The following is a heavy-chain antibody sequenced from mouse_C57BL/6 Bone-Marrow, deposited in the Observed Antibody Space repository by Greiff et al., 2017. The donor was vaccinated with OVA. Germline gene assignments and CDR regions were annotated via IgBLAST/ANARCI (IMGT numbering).Heavy chain of an antibody. CDR1: GYTFTDYY. D-gene: IGHD2-4*01. J-gene: IGHJ3*01. CDR3: ARPSYEYDEAWFAD. Sequence: EVQLQQSGPELVKPGASVKISCKASGYTFTDYYMNWVKQSHGKSLEWIGDINPNNGGTSYNQKFKGKATLTVDRSSSTAYMELRSLTSDDSAVYYGARPSYEYDEAWFADWGQGTLVTVAA. V-gene: IGHV1-26*01. CDR2: INPNNGGT.